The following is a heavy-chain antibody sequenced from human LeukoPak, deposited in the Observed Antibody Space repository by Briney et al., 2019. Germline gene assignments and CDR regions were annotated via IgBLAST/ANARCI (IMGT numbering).Heavy chain of an antibody. V-gene: IGHV3-30-3*01. CDR2: ISYDGSNK. CDR3: ARSIVDTALDY. D-gene: IGHD5-18*01. Sequence: GRSLRLSCAASGFAFSSYAMHWVRQAPGKGLEWVAVISYDGSNKYYADSVKGRFTISRDNSKNTLYLQMNSLRAEDTAVYYCARSIVDTALDYWGQGTLVTVSS. CDR1: GFAFSSYA. J-gene: IGHJ4*02.